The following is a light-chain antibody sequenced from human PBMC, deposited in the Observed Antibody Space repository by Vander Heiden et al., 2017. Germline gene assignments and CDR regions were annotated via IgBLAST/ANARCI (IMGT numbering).Light chain of an antibody. J-gene: IGLJ2*01. CDR2: RNN. CDR1: SSNIGSNY. Sequence: QSVLTQPPSASGAAGQRVTISCSGSSSNIGSNYVYWYQQLPGTAPKLLIYRNNHRPSGVPDRFSGSKSGTSATLAISGLRAEDEADYYCAAWDDSLSGVVFGGGTKLTVL. V-gene: IGLV1-47*01. CDR3: AAWDDSLSGVV.